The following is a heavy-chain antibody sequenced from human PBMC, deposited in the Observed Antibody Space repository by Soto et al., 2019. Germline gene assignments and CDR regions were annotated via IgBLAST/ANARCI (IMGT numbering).Heavy chain of an antibody. CDR3: ARGVGHYYYYMDV. J-gene: IGHJ6*03. Sequence: GGSLRLSCAASGFTFSSYGMHWVRQAPGKGLEWVAVIWYDGRNKYEADSVKGRFTISRDNSENTLYLQMNSLRAEDTAVYYCARGVGHYYYYMDVWGKGTTVTVSS. V-gene: IGHV3-33*01. CDR2: IWYDGRNK. CDR1: GFTFSSYG.